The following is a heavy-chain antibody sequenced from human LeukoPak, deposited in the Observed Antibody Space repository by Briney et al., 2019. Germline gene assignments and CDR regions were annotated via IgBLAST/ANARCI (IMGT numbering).Heavy chain of an antibody. J-gene: IGHJ6*03. CDR1: GFTFGDYA. CDR3: TREGMGYCSGTSCYYYYYMDV. Sequence: TGGSLRLSCTASGFTFGDYAMSRVRQAPGKGLEWVGFIRSKAYGGTTEYAASVKGRFTISRDDSKSIAYLQMNSLKTEDTAVYYCTREGMGYCSGTSCYYYYYMDVWGKGTTVTVSS. CDR2: IRSKAYGGTT. D-gene: IGHD2-2*01. V-gene: IGHV3-49*04.